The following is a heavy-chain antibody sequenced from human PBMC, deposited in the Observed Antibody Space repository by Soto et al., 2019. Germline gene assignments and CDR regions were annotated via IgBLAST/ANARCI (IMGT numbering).Heavy chain of an antibody. J-gene: IGHJ6*02. Sequence: PGGSLRLSCAASGFSVSTNYMSWVRQAPGKGLEWVSVTYSGGSTYYADSVKGRFSISRDNSKNTLRLQMNSLSPEDTAVYYCARLYSSLDHYYYNGMDVGGQGPRVTVPS. D-gene: IGHD6-13*01. CDR1: GFSVSTNY. CDR2: TYSGGST. CDR3: ARLYSSLDHYYYNGMDV. V-gene: IGHV3-66*01.